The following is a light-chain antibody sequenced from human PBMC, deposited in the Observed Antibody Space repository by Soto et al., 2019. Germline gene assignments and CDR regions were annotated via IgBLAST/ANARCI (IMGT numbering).Light chain of an antibody. Sequence: EIVLTQSPGTLSVSPGERATLSCRASLSVGRDYLAWYQQKPGQAPRLLIHGASSRATGIPDRFSGSGSGTDFTLTISRLEPEDFAVYYCQQYASSPLTFGGGAKVETK. CDR3: QQYASSPLT. CDR2: GAS. J-gene: IGKJ4*01. V-gene: IGKV3-20*01. CDR1: LSVGRDY.